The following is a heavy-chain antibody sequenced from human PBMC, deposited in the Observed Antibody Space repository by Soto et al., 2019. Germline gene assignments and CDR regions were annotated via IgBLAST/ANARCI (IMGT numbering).Heavy chain of an antibody. Sequence: GASVKVSCKASGYTFTSCYMRWVRQAPGQGLEWMGIITPSGGSTSYAQKFQGRVTMTRDTSTSTVYMELSSLRSEDTAVYYCARDFVGDTSSWSNWFDPWGQGTLVTVSS. CDR3: ARDFVGDTSSWSNWFDP. J-gene: IGHJ5*02. CDR1: GYTFTSCY. V-gene: IGHV1-46*01. CDR2: ITPSGGST. D-gene: IGHD6-13*01.